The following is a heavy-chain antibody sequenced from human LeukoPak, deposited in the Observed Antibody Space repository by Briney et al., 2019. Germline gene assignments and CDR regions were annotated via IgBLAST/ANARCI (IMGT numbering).Heavy chain of an antibody. CDR1: GFTFSSYA. J-gene: IGHJ6*02. CDR2: ISGSGGNT. Sequence: GGSLRLSCAASGFTFSSYAMSWVRQAPGKGLEWVSAISGSGGNTYYADSVKGRFTISRDNSKNTLYLQMNSLRAEDTAVYYCAKRETYYDILTGTKNYYYYGMDVWGQGTTVTVSS. CDR3: AKRETYYDILTGTKNYYYYGMDV. D-gene: IGHD3-9*01. V-gene: IGHV3-23*01.